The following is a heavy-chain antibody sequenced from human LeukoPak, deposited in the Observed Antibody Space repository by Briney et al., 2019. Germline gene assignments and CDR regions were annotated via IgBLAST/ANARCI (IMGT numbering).Heavy chain of an antibody. V-gene: IGHV3-74*01. Sequence: TGGSLRLSCAASGFTFSRHWMHWVRQAPGKGLVWVSRINSDGSSTSYADSVKGRFTISRDNSKNTLYLQMNSLRAEDTAVYYCARDKLKYYFDYWGQGTLVTVSS. CDR1: GFTFSRHW. CDR2: INSDGSST. CDR3: ARDKLKYYFDY. J-gene: IGHJ4*02.